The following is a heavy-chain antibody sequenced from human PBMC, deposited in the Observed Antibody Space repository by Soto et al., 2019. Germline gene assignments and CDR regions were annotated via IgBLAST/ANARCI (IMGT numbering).Heavy chain of an antibody. J-gene: IGHJ4*02. CDR1: GFTFSSYG. CDR2: ISYDGSNK. Sequence: QVQLVESGGGVVQPGRSLRLSCAASGFTFSSYGMHWVRQAPGQGLEWVAVISYDGSNKYYADSVKVRFTISRDNSKNTLYLQMNSLRAEDTAVYYCAKDYGRTTVTPDSWGQGTLGTVSS. V-gene: IGHV3-30*18. CDR3: AKDYGRTTVTPDS. D-gene: IGHD4-17*01.